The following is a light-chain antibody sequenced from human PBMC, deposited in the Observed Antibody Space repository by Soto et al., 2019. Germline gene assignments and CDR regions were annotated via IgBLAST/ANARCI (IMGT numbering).Light chain of an antibody. V-gene: IGLV2-8*01. CDR1: SSDVGGYNY. J-gene: IGLJ3*02. Sequence: QSPLTQPPSASGSPGQSVTISCTGTSSDVGGYNYVSWYQQHPGKAPKLMIYEVSKQPSGVPDRFSGSKSGNTASLTVSGLQAEDEADYYCSSFAGTNNLWVFGGGTKLTVL. CDR2: EVS. CDR3: SSFAGTNNLWV.